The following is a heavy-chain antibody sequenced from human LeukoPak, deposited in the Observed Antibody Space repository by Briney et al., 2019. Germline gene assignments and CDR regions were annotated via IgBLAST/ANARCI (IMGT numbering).Heavy chain of an antibody. CDR1: GFSFSSYW. CDR3: AKGGHYSFFDY. J-gene: IGHJ4*02. Sequence: GGSLRLSCAASGFSFSSYWMSWVRQAPVKGLEWVSNIKQDGSAKYYVDSVKGRFTISRDNSKNTHYLQMSSLRAEDTGIYYCAKGGHYSFFDYWGQGTLVTVSS. CDR2: IKQDGSAK. V-gene: IGHV3-7*03. D-gene: IGHD4-11*01.